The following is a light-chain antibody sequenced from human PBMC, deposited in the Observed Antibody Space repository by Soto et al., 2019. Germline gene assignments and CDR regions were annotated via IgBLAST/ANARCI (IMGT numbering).Light chain of an antibody. CDR2: DAS. CDR1: QSVSSY. V-gene: IGKV3-11*01. J-gene: IGKJ5*01. Sequence: EIVLTQSPATLSLSPGERATLSCRASQSVSSYLAWYQQKPGQAPRLLIYDASNRATGIPARFSGSGSGTDFTLTINSLAPEDFAVYYCQQRRNWPLTFGQGTRLEIK. CDR3: QQRRNWPLT.